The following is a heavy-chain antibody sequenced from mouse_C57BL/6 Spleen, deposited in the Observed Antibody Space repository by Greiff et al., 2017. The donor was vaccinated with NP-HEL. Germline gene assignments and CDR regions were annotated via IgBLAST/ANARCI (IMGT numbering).Heavy chain of an antibody. D-gene: IGHD1-1*01. V-gene: IGHV5-6*01. Sequence: EVQVVESGGDLVKPGGSLKLSCAASGFTFSSYGMSWVRQTPDKRLEWVATISSGGSYTYYPDSVKGRFTISRDNAKNTLYLQMSSLKSEDTAMYYCARQGITTVVATLDYWGQGTTLTVSS. J-gene: IGHJ2*01. CDR3: ARQGITTVVATLDY. CDR2: ISSGGSYT. CDR1: GFTFSSYG.